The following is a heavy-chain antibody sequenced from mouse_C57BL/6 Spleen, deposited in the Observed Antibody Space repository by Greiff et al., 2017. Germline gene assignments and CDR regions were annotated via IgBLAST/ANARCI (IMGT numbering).Heavy chain of an antibody. CDR1: GFTFSDYG. V-gene: IGHV5-15*04. Sequence: EVMLVESGGGLVQPGGSLKLSCAASGFTFSDYGMAWVRQAPRKGPEWVAFISNLAYSIYYADTVTGRFTISRENAKNTLYLEMSSLRSEDTAMYYCARQRGNYVYAMDYWGQGTSVTVSS. CDR2: ISNLAYSI. J-gene: IGHJ4*01. D-gene: IGHD2-1*01. CDR3: ARQRGNYVYAMDY.